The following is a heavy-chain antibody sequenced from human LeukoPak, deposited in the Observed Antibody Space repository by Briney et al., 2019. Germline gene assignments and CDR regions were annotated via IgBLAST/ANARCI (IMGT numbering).Heavy chain of an antibody. CDR3: ARGRSSWSLGLDY. Sequence: ASVKVSCKASGYTFTSYDLSWVRQAPGQGLEWMGWISTYGGKKNYAQKFQGRVTMTTDTSTSTVYMELRSLRSDDTAVYYCARGRSSWSLGLDYWGQGNLVTVSS. J-gene: IGHJ4*02. V-gene: IGHV1-18*01. D-gene: IGHD6-13*01. CDR2: ISTYGGKK. CDR1: GYTFTSYD.